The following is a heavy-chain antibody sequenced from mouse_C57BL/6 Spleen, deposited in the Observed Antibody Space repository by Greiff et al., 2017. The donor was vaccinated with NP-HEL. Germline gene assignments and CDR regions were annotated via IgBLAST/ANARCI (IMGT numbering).Heavy chain of an antibody. D-gene: IGHD2-3*01. Sequence: QVQLQQSGAELARPGASVKMSCKASGYTFTSYTMHWVKQRPGQGLEWIGYINPSSGYTKYNQKFKDKATLTADKSSSTAYMQLSSLTSEDSAVYYCARCPMIYPTKDYFDYWGQGTTLTVSS. V-gene: IGHV1-4*01. CDR2: INPSSGYT. CDR3: ARCPMIYPTKDYFDY. J-gene: IGHJ2*01. CDR1: GYTFTSYT.